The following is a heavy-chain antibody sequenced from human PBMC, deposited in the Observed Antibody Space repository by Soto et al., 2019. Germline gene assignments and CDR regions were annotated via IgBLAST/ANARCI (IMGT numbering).Heavy chain of an antibody. CDR1: GFTFSSYS. J-gene: IGHJ4*03. Sequence: PWGSLRLSCAASGFTFSSYSMNWGRQAPGKGLEWVSYISSSSSTIYYADSVKGRFTISRDNAKNSLSLQMNSLRAEDTAMYYCGRSNSGWSRFDYWGQGNTVTVSS. V-gene: IGHV3-48*01. CDR2: ISSSSSTI. D-gene: IGHD6-19*01. CDR3: GRSNSGWSRFDY.